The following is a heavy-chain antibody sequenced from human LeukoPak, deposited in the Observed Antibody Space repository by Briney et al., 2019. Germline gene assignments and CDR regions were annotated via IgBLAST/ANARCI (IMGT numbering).Heavy chain of an antibody. CDR1: GFTFSSYA. Sequence: GGSLRLSCAASGFTFSSYAMSWVRQAPGKGLEWVAVISYDGSNKYYADSVKGRFTISRDNSKNTLYLQMNSLRAEDTAVYYCARDYDFWSGYHFDYWGQGTLVTVSS. CDR2: ISYDGSNK. CDR3: ARDYDFWSGYHFDY. J-gene: IGHJ4*02. D-gene: IGHD3-3*01. V-gene: IGHV3-30-3*01.